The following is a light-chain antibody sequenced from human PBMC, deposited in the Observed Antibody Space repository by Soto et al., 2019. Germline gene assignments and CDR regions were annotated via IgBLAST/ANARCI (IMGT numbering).Light chain of an antibody. Sequence: DIVLTQSPSTLSSFPGHRVTLAFRSSQYINTRLAWYQHRPGQAPRLLIYDASTRATGIPARFSGSGSGTEFILTISSLQSEDFGVYYCQQYNNWPPITFGQGTRLEIK. CDR3: QQYNNWPPIT. J-gene: IGKJ5*01. CDR1: QYINTR. V-gene: IGKV3D-15*01. CDR2: DAS.